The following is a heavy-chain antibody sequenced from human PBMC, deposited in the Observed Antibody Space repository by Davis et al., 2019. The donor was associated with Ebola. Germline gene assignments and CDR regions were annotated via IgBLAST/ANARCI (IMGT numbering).Heavy chain of an antibody. Sequence: GESLKISCAASGFTFSSYGMHWVRQAPGKGLEWVAVISYDGSNKYYADSVKGRFTISRDNSKNTLYLQMNSLRAEDTAVYYCAKDLVVVVPAAAYYYYGMDVWGQGTTVTVSS. CDR2: ISYDGSNK. J-gene: IGHJ6*02. D-gene: IGHD2-2*01. CDR1: GFTFSSYG. V-gene: IGHV3-30*18. CDR3: AKDLVVVVPAAAYYYYGMDV.